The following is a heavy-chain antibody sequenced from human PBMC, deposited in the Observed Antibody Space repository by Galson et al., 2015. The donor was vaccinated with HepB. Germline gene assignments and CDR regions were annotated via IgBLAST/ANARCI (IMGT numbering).Heavy chain of an antibody. Sequence: SLRLSCAASGFTFSSYGMHWVRQAPGKGLEWVAVIWYDGSNKYYADSVKGRFTISRDNSKNALYLQMNSLRAEDTAVYYCARDPGPSYFDYWGQGTLVTVSS. CDR2: IWYDGSNK. J-gene: IGHJ4*02. D-gene: IGHD1-14*01. V-gene: IGHV3-33*08. CDR3: ARDPGPSYFDY. CDR1: GFTFSSYG.